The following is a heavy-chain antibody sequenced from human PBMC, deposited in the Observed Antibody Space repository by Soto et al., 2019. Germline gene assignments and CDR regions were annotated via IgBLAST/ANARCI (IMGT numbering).Heavy chain of an antibody. CDR3: ASATVVAATFDF. D-gene: IGHD2-15*01. V-gene: IGHV3-21*01. CDR2: ISSGSSNI. J-gene: IGHJ4*02. Sequence: PGGSLPLSCAASGFAFRSYNMNWVRQAPGKGLEWVASISSGSSNIYYADSVTGRFTISRDNAKNSLFLQMDSLRAEDSAVYYCASATVVAATFDFWGQGTLVTVSS. CDR1: GFAFRSYN.